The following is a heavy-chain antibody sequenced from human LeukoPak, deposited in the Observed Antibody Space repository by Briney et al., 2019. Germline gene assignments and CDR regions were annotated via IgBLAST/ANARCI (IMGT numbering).Heavy chain of an antibody. CDR1: GYSFTSYW. CDR2: IYPADSDT. D-gene: IGHD4-17*01. V-gene: IGHV5-51*01. CDR3: ARPGDDGDYGFPY. Sequence: GESLKISCKGSGYSFTSYWIGWVRQMPGKGLEWMGIIYPADSDTRYSPSFQGQVTISADKSISTTYLQWSRLKASDTAVYYCARPGDDGDYGFPYWGQGTLVTVSS. J-gene: IGHJ4*02.